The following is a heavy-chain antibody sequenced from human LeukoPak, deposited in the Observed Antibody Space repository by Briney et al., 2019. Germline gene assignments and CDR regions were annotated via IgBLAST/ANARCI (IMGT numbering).Heavy chain of an antibody. V-gene: IGHV3-48*03. CDR2: ISSSGSTI. CDR1: GFTFSSYE. Sequence: GGSLRLSCAASGFTFSSYEMNWVRQAPGKGLEWVSYISSSGSTIYYADSVKGRFTISRDNAKNSLYLQMNSLRAEDTADYYCASSERWLQLCFDYWGQGTLVTVSS. J-gene: IGHJ4*02. D-gene: IGHD5-24*01. CDR3: ASSERWLQLCFDY.